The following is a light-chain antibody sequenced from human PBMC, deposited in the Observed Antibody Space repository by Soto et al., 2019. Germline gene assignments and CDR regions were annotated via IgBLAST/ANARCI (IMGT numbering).Light chain of an antibody. CDR3: QQSYSTPPDT. CDR2: AAS. V-gene: IGKV1-39*01. CDR1: QNISKY. J-gene: IGKJ2*01. Sequence: DIQMTQSPSSLSASVGDRVTITCRASQNISKYLNWYQQKPGQAPNLLIYAASTLQSGVPSRFSGSGSGTDFTLTISSLQPEDFATYYCQQSYSTPPDTFGQGTKLEIK.